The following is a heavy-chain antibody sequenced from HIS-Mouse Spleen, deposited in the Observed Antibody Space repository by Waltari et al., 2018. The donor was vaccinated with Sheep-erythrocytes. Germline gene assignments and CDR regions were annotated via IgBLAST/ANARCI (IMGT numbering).Heavy chain of an antibody. CDR1: GGSISSSSYS. D-gene: IGHD3-3*01. V-gene: IGHV4-39*07. CDR2: IYYSGST. Sequence: QLQLQESGPGLVKPSETLSLTCTVSGGSISSSSYSWGWIRQPPGKGRGWIGSIYYSGSTYYNPSLKSRVTISVDTSKNQFSLKLSSVTAADTAVYYCARDEGTYYDFWSGYPPSYYFDYWGQGTLVTSPQ. CDR3: ARDEGTYYDFWSGYPPSYYFDY. J-gene: IGHJ4*02.